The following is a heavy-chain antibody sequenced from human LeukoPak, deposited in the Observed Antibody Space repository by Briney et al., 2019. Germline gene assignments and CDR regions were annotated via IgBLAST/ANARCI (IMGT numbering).Heavy chain of an antibody. CDR3: AREDGKYYYYGKDV. CDR1: RFTFSNYE. Sequence: GGSLRLSCAASRFTFSNYEMNWVRQAPGKGLEWVSVIYSGGSTYYADSVKGRFTISRDNSKDTLYLQMNSLRAEDTAVYYCAREDGKYYYYGKDVWGQGTTVTVSS. CDR2: IYSGGST. J-gene: IGHJ6*02. V-gene: IGHV3-53*01.